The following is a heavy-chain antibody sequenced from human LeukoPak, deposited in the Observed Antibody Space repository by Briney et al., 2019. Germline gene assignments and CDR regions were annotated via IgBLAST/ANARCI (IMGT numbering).Heavy chain of an antibody. CDR2: IYYSGST. Sequence: KASQTLSLTCTVSGGSISSGGYYWSWIRQHPGKGLEWIGYIYYSGSTYYNPSLKSRVTISVDTSKNQFSLKLSSVTAADTAVYYCARGLLATVVRGQSWFDPWGQGTLVTASS. CDR3: ARGLLATVVRGQSWFDP. J-gene: IGHJ5*02. V-gene: IGHV4-31*03. CDR1: GGSISSGGYY. D-gene: IGHD3-10*01.